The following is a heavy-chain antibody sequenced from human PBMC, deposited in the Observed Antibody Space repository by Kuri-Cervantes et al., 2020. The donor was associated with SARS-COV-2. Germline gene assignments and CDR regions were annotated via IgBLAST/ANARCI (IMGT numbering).Heavy chain of an antibody. V-gene: IGHV1-3*01. J-gene: IGHJ4*02. CDR3: ARAGRTTAAGDY. CDR2: INAGNGNT. CDR1: GYTFTSYA. D-gene: IGHD4-17*01. Sequence: ASVTLSCKASGYTFTSYAMHWVRQAPGQRLEWMGWINAGNGNTKYSQKFQGRVTITRDTSASTAYMELSSLRSEDTAVYYCARAGRTTAAGDYWGQGTLVTVSS.